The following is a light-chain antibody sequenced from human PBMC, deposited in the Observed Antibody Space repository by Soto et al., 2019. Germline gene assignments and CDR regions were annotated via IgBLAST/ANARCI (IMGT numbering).Light chain of an antibody. Sequence: QSVLAQPPSVSGAPGQSVTISCTGSSSNIGAGCHVHWYQQLPGTAPKLLIYGNSNRPSGVPDRFSGSKSGTSASLAITGLQAEDEADYYCQSYDSSLSGWVFGGGTQLTVL. V-gene: IGLV1-40*01. CDR2: GNS. CDR3: QSYDSSLSGWV. CDR1: SSNIGAGCH. J-gene: IGLJ3*02.